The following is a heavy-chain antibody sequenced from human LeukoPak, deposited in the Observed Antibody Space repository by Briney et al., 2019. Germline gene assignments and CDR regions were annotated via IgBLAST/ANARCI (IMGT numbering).Heavy chain of an antibody. Sequence: GESLKISCKGSGYSFTSYWIGWVRQMPGKGLEWMGIIYPGDSDTRYSPSFQGQVTISADKSISTAYLQWSSLKAPDTAMYYCARRYCSSTSCYSNWFDPWGQGTLVTVSS. CDR1: GYSFTSYW. CDR3: ARRYCSSTSCYSNWFDP. D-gene: IGHD2-2*01. V-gene: IGHV5-51*01. CDR2: IYPGDSDT. J-gene: IGHJ5*02.